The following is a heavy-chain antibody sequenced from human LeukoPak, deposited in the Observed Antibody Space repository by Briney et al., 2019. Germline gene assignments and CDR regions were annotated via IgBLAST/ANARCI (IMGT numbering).Heavy chain of an antibody. V-gene: IGHV3-30*04. CDR2: ISYDGSNK. CDR1: GFTFSSYA. D-gene: IGHD3-3*01. Sequence: GGSLRLSCAASGFTFSSYAMHWVRQAPGKGLEWVAVISYDGSNKYYADSVKGRFTISRDNSKNTLYLQMNRLRAEDTAVYYCARALWSGLEPFDYWGQGTLVTVSS. J-gene: IGHJ4*02. CDR3: ARALWSGLEPFDY.